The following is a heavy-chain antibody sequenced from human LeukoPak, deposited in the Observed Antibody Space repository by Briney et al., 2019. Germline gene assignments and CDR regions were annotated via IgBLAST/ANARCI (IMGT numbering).Heavy chain of an antibody. V-gene: IGHV4-59*01. Sequence: SETLSLTCTVSGGSISSYYWSWLRQPPGKGLEWIGHIYNSGSANYNPSLKSRVTISVDTSKNQFSLKLSSVTAADTAVYYCARGGYYYDSSGYYVSDYWGQGTLVTVSS. CDR1: GGSISSYY. D-gene: IGHD3-22*01. J-gene: IGHJ4*02. CDR2: IYNSGSA. CDR3: ARGGYYYDSSGYYVSDY.